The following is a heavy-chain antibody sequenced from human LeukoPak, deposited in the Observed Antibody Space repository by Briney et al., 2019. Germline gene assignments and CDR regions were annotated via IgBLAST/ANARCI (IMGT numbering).Heavy chain of an antibody. Sequence: WGSLRLSCAASGFTFTSYSMNWVRQAPGKGLEWVSSISTTSTYIYYADSVKGRFTISRDNAKNSLYLQMNSLRAEDTAVYYCARRATTERGHSYGLDYWGQGTLVTVSS. CDR3: ARRATTERGHSYGLDY. CDR2: ISTTSTYI. CDR1: GFTFTSYS. D-gene: IGHD5-18*01. V-gene: IGHV3-21*01. J-gene: IGHJ4*02.